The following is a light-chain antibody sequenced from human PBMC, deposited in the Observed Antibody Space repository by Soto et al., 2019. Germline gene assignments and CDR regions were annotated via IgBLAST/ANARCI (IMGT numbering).Light chain of an antibody. J-gene: IGLJ2*01. CDR3: AAWDDSLNGVV. Sequence: QAVVTQPPSASGTPGQRVTISCSGSSSNIGSNTVNWYQQLPGTAPKLLIYSNNQRPSGVPDRFSGSKSGTSASLAISGLQSEDEADYSCAAWDDSLNGVVFGGGTKVTVL. CDR2: SNN. CDR1: SSNIGSNT. V-gene: IGLV1-44*01.